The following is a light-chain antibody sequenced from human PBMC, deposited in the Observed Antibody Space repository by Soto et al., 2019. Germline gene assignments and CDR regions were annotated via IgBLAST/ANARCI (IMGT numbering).Light chain of an antibody. CDR1: QSISTW. Sequence: DIQMTQSPSTLSAFVGDRVTITCRARQSISTWLAWYQQKPGKATKLLIYDGSSLVSGVPSRFSGSGSGTEFTLTISSLHDDDVATYYCQHYNSYDTFGHGPQLEI. J-gene: IGKJ2*01. CDR2: DGS. V-gene: IGKV1-5*01. CDR3: QHYNSYDT.